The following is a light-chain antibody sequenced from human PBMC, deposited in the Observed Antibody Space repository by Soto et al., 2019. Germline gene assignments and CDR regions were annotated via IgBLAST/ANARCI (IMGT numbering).Light chain of an antibody. V-gene: IGKV1-5*01. CDR3: QQYNSYLLT. Sequence: IQMTQSPSTLSASVGDRVTITCRASQSISSWLAWYQQKPGKAPKLLIYDASSLESGVPSRFSSSGSGTEFTLTISSLQPDDFATYYCQQYNSYLLTFGGGTKVDIK. CDR2: DAS. CDR1: QSISSW. J-gene: IGKJ4*01.